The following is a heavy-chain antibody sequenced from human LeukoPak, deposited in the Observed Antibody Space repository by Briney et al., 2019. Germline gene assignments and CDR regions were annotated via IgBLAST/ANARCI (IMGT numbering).Heavy chain of an antibody. CDR1: GFTFSSYW. CDR3: ARDKEGLRDDILTGYRTSSYYYGMDV. CDR2: IKQDGSEK. V-gene: IGHV3-7*01. Sequence: PGGSLRLSCAASGFTFSSYWMSWVRQAPGKGLEWVANIKQDGSEKYYVDSVKGRFTISRDNAKNSLYLQMNSLRAEDTAVYYCARDKEGLRDDILTGYRTSSYYYGMDVWGQGTTVTVSS. D-gene: IGHD3-9*01. J-gene: IGHJ6*02.